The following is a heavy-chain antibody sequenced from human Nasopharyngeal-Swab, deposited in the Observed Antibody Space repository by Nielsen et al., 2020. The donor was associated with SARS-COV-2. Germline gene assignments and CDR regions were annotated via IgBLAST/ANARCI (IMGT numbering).Heavy chain of an antibody. CDR3: ARDYYDNYDSDF. CDR1: GYTFTDYY. Sequence: ASVKVSCKTSGYTFTDYYIHWVRQVPGQGLEWVGCINPYNGDTFYAQNFQGRVTVIRDTSRSTAYIDLSRMRSDDTAVYYCARDYYDNYDSDFWGQGTMVTVPS. V-gene: IGHV1-2*02. D-gene: IGHD3-22*01. J-gene: IGHJ4*02. CDR2: INPYNGDT.